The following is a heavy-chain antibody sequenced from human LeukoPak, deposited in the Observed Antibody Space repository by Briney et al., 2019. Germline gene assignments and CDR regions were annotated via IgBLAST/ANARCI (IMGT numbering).Heavy chain of an antibody. CDR2: INWNGGST. V-gene: IGHV3-20*04. D-gene: IGHD1-26*01. CDR1: GFTFDDYG. J-gene: IGHJ3*02. Sequence: PGGSLRLSCAASGFTFDDYGMCWVRQAPGKGREWVSGINWNGGSTGYADSVKGRFTISRDNAKNSLYLQMNSLRAEDTALYYCARRRWELGAFDIWGQGTMVTVSS. CDR3: ARRRWELGAFDI.